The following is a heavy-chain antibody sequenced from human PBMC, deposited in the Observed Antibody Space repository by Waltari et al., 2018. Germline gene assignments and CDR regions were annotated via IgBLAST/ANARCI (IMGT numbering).Heavy chain of an antibody. V-gene: IGHV4-59*01. J-gene: IGHJ6*02. CDR3: ARGYDFWSGYYFRYYYYGMDV. Sequence: QVQLQESGPGLVKPSETLSLTCTVSGGSISSYYWSWIRQPPGKGLEWIGYIYYSGSTNYNPSLKSRVTISVDTSKNQFSLKLSSVTAADTAVYYCARGYDFWSGYYFRYYYYGMDVWGQGTTVTVSS. CDR2: IYYSGST. D-gene: IGHD3-3*01. CDR1: GGSISSYY.